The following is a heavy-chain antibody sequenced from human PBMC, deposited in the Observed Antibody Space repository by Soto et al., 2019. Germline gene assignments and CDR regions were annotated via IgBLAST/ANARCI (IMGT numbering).Heavy chain of an antibody. D-gene: IGHD2-2*01. Sequence: GGSLRLSCAASGFTFSSYGMHWVRQAPGKGLEWVAVISYDGSNKYYADSVKGRFTISRDNSKNTLYLQMNSLRAEDAAVYYCAKAIAVPAAISPLDYWGQGTLVTVSS. CDR1: GFTFSSYG. V-gene: IGHV3-30*18. CDR3: AKAIAVPAAISPLDY. J-gene: IGHJ4*02. CDR2: ISYDGSNK.